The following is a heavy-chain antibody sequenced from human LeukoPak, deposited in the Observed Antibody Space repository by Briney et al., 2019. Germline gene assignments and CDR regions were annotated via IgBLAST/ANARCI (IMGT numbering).Heavy chain of an antibody. D-gene: IGHD1-26*01. CDR3: ARARNGTLKY. J-gene: IGHJ4*02. CDR2: ISYDGNHK. Sequence: PGGSLRLSCAASGFTFSHYAMHWIRQAPGKGLEWVAVISYDGNHKYYADSVKGRFTISRDNSENTLYVQMNSLRAEDTAVYYCARARNGTLKYWGQGTLVTVCS. V-gene: IGHV3-30*01. CDR1: GFTFSHYA.